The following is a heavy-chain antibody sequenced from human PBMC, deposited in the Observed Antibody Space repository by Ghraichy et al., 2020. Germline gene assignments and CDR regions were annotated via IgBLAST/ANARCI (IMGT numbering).Heavy chain of an antibody. D-gene: IGHD6-19*01. Sequence: GESLNISCAASGFTFSSYGMHWVRQAPGKGLEWVAVIWYDGSKTYYVDSVKGRFTISKDNSKNTLYLQMNSLRAEDTAVYYCARDRGISGWYYFDSWGQGTLVTVSS. V-gene: IGHV3-33*01. CDR1: GFTFSSYG. CDR3: ARDRGISGWYYFDS. J-gene: IGHJ4*02. CDR2: IWYDGSKT.